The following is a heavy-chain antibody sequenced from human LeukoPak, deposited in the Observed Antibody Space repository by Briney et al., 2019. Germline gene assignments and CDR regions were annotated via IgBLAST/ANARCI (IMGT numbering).Heavy chain of an antibody. CDR3: AKDRQPSYYYDSSGNPGY. CDR1: GFTFSSYA. D-gene: IGHD3-22*01. CDR2: ISGSGGST. J-gene: IGHJ4*02. V-gene: IGHV3-23*01. Sequence: PGGSLRLSCAASGFTFSSYAMSWVRQAPGKGLEWVSAISGSGGSTYYADSVKGRFTISRDNSKNTLYLQMNSLRAEDTAVYYCAKDRQPSYYYDSSGNPGYWGQGTLVTVSS.